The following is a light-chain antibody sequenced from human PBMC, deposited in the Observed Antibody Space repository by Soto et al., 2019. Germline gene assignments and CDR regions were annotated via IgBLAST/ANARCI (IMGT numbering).Light chain of an antibody. J-gene: IGKJ2*02. CDR3: QQSYSTPRT. Sequence: DIQMTQSPSSLSASVGDRVTITCRASQSIITYLNWYQQKVGKAPKLLIYAASSLQRGVPSRFSGSGSGTDFTLTISSLQPEDFATYYCQQSYSTPRTFGQGTKLEIK. CDR1: QSIITY. V-gene: IGKV1-39*01. CDR2: AAS.